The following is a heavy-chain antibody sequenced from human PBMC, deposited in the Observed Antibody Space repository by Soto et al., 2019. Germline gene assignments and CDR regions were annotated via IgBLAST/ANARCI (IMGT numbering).Heavy chain of an antibody. D-gene: IGHD4-4*01. V-gene: IGHV3-15*01. J-gene: IGHJ5*02. CDR2: IKSKADGETK. CDR1: GFTFSHAW. Sequence: GSLRLSCASSGFTFSHAWMSWVRQAPGKGLEWVGRIKSKADGETKDYGAPVRGRFTISRDDSQDILYLHMNSLRIEDTAVYYCCVIKRRDQYSTSGYWFDPWGPGTLVTVSS. CDR3: CVIKRRDQYSTSGYWFDP.